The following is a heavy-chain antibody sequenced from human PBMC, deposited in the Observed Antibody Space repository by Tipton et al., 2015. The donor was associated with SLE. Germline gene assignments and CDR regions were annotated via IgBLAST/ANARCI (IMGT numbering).Heavy chain of an antibody. CDR1: GFTFSSYS. Sequence: SLRLSCAASGFTFSSYSMSWVRQAPGKGLEWVSSISSSSSYIYYADSVKGRFTISRDNAKNSLYLQMNSLRAEDTAVYYCARDPGGEGYYDSSGYWFDPWGQGTLVTVSS. J-gene: IGHJ5*02. V-gene: IGHV3-21*01. D-gene: IGHD3-22*01. CDR3: ARDPGGEGYYDSSGYWFDP. CDR2: ISSSSSYI.